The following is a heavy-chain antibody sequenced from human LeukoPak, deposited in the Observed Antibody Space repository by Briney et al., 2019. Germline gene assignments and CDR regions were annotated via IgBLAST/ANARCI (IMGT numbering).Heavy chain of an antibody. Sequence: GASVKVSCKASGYTFTSYGISWVRQAPGQGLEWMGWISAYNGNTNYAQKLKGRFTMTTDTSTSTAYMALRSLRSDDTAVYYCARVEADGYNYVFWFDPWGQGTLVTVSS. CDR2: ISAYNGNT. V-gene: IGHV1-18*01. CDR3: ARVEADGYNYVFWFDP. J-gene: IGHJ5*02. CDR1: GYTFTSYG. D-gene: IGHD5-24*01.